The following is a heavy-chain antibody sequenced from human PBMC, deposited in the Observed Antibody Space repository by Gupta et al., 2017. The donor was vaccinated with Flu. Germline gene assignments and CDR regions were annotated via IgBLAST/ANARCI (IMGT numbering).Heavy chain of an antibody. CDR3: ASQDGISIFDF. J-gene: IGHJ4*02. Sequence: SWIRQSPGKGLEFIAYTYDSGSTNYNPSLKSRVTISVDMSKNQFSLKLSSVTAADTAVYYCASQDGISIFDFWGQGIQFTVSS. D-gene: IGHD3-3*02. CDR2: TYDSGST. V-gene: IGHV4-61*07.